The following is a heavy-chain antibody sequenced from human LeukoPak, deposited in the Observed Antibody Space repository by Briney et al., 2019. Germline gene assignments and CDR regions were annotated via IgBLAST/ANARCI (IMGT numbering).Heavy chain of an antibody. Sequence: ASVKVSCKASGYTFTGYYMHWVRQAPGQGLEWMGWINPNSGGTNYAQKFQGRVTMTRDTSISTAYMELSRLRSDDTAVYYCARDRVVRYCSGGSCYDYYYYMDVWGKGTTGTVSS. CDR1: GYTFTGYY. D-gene: IGHD2-15*01. V-gene: IGHV1-2*02. CDR2: INPNSGGT. J-gene: IGHJ6*03. CDR3: ARDRVVRYCSGGSCYDYYYYMDV.